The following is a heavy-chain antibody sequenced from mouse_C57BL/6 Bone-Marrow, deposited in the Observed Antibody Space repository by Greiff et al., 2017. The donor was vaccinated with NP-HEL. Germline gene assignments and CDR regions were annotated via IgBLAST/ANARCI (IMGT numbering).Heavy chain of an antibody. J-gene: IGHJ4*01. CDR1: GYTFTSYW. D-gene: IGHD2-2*01. CDR2: IYPGSGST. CDR3: ARRRGGYPYYAMDY. Sequence: QVQLQQPGAELVKPGASVKMSCKASGYTFTSYWITWVKQRPGQGLEWIGDIYPGSGSTNYNEKFKSKATLTVDTSSSTAYMQLSSLTSEDSAVYYCARRRGGYPYYAMDYWGQGTSVTVSS. V-gene: IGHV1-55*01.